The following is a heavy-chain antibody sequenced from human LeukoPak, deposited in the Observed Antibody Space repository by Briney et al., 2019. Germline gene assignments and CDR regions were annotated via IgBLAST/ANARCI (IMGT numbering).Heavy chain of an antibody. J-gene: IGHJ4*02. CDR2: IYSGGST. CDR3: ARVLAVALDY. CDR1: GFTVRSNY. Sequence: GGSLRLSCAASGFTVRSNYMSWVRQAPGKGLEWVSVIYSGGSTYYVDSVKGRFTISRDNSKNTLYLQMNSLRAEDTAVYYCARVLAVALDYWGQGTLVTVSS. V-gene: IGHV3-53*01. D-gene: IGHD6-19*01.